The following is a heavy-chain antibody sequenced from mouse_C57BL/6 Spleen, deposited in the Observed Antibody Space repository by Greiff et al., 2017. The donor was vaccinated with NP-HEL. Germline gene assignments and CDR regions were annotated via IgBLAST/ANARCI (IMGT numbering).Heavy chain of an antibody. Sequence: DVKLQESGPGLVKPSQSLSLTCSVTGYSITSGYYWNWIRQFPGNKLEWMGYISYDGSNNYNPSLKNRISITRDTSKNQFFLKLNSVTTEDTATYYCARGGNYYGSSLYWYFDVWGTGTTVTVSS. V-gene: IGHV3-6*01. J-gene: IGHJ1*03. D-gene: IGHD1-1*01. CDR1: GYSITSGYY. CDR3: ARGGNYYGSSLYWYFDV. CDR2: ISYDGSN.